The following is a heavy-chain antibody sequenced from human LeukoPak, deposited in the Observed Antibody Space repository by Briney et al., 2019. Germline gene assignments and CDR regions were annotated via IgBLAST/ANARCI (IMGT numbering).Heavy chain of an antibody. CDR2: IYHSGST. CDR3: ARPLVDYYYYMDV. D-gene: IGHD2-15*01. J-gene: IGHJ6*03. V-gene: IGHV4-38-2*02. CDR1: GYSISSGYY. Sequence: SETLSLTCTVSGYSISSGYYWGWIRQPPGKGLEWIGSIYHSGSTYYNPSLKSRVTISVDTSKNQFSLKLSSVTAADTAVYYCARPLVDYYYYMDVWGKGTTVTISS.